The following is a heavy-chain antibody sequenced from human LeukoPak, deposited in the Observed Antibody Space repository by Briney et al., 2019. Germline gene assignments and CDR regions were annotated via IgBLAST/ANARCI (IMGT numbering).Heavy chain of an antibody. CDR2: IYNSGST. Sequence: SETLSLTCSVSGGSISGYYWSWIRQPPGKGVEWIGYIYNSGSTNYNPFLKSRVTISVVTSKNQLSLKLKSVTAADTAVYYCARAAHYSSRNFDFWGQGTLVTVSS. CDR3: ARAAHYSSRNFDF. J-gene: IGHJ4*02. D-gene: IGHD6-13*01. V-gene: IGHV4-59*01. CDR1: GGSISGYY.